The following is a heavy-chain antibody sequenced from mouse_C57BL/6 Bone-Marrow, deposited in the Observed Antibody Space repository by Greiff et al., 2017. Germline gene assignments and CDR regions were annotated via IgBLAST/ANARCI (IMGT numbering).Heavy chain of an antibody. D-gene: IGHD2-3*01. CDR1: GFNINDYY. V-gene: IGHV14-1*01. CDR3: TTGGWSRLGWYFDV. CDR2: IDPEDGDT. J-gene: IGHJ1*03. Sequence: EVQLHQSGAELVRPGASVKLSCTASGFNINDYYMHWVKQRPEQGLEWIGRIDPEDGDTEYAPKFPGKATMTADTSSNTAYLQLSSLTSEDTAVYYCTTGGWSRLGWYFDVWGKGTTVTVSS.